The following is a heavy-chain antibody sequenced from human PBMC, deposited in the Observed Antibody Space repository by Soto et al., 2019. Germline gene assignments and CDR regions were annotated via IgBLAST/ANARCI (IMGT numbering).Heavy chain of an antibody. J-gene: IGHJ4*02. V-gene: IGHV4-4*02. CDR3: ARVLRASSSQLPAYFDY. CDR2: IYHSGST. Sequence: QVQLQESGPGLVKPSGTLSLTCAVSGGSISRSNWWSWVRQPPGKGLEWIGEIYHSGSTNYNPSLKSRVTISVDKSKNQFSLKLSSVTAADTAVYYCARVLRASSSQLPAYFDYWGQGTLVTVSS. CDR1: GGSISRSNW. D-gene: IGHD6-6*01.